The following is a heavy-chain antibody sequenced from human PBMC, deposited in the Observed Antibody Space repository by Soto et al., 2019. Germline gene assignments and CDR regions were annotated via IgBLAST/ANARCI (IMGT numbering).Heavy chain of an antibody. D-gene: IGHD6-19*01. Sequence: QVQLQESSPGLVKPLETLSLTCTVSGGSISSYYWSWIRQPAGKGLEWIGRIYTSGSTNYNPSLKSRVTMSVDTSKNQFSLKLSSVTAADTAVYYCARDREAVADNWFDPWGQGTLVTVSS. J-gene: IGHJ5*02. CDR3: ARDREAVADNWFDP. V-gene: IGHV4-4*07. CDR1: GGSISSYY. CDR2: IYTSGST.